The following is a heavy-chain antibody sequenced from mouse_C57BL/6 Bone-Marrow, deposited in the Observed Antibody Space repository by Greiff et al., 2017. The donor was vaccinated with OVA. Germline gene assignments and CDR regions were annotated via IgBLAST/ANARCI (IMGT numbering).Heavy chain of an antibody. CDR2: IDPSDSYT. V-gene: IGHV1-69*01. Sequence: QVQLQQPGAELVMPGASVKLSCKASGYTFTSYWMHWVKQRPGQGLEWIGEIDPSDSYTNYNQKFKSKSTMTVDKSSSTAYMQLSSLTSEDSAVYYCAREGWPFDYWGQGTTLTVSA. CDR1: GYTFTSYW. CDR3: AREGWPFDY. J-gene: IGHJ2*01. D-gene: IGHD3-3*01.